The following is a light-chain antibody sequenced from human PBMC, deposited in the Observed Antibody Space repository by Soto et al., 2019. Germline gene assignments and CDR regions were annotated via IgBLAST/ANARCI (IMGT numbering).Light chain of an antibody. Sequence: QSVLTQPPSVSGSPGQSVTISCTGTSTDFVSYNRVSWYQQPPGTAPKLIIYEASNRPSGVPDRFSGSKSGNTASLTISGLQAADEADYYCSLYTRENPYVFGNGTKGTV. CDR2: EAS. CDR3: SLYTRENPYV. CDR1: STDFVSYNR. J-gene: IGLJ1*01. V-gene: IGLV2-18*01.